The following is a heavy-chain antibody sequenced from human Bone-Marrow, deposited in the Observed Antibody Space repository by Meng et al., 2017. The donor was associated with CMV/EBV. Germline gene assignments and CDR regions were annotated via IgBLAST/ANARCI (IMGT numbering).Heavy chain of an antibody. D-gene: IGHD2-21*01. CDR2: INWSGTST. Sequence: GESLKISCAASGFTFDDHGMAWARQVPGKGLEWVSGINWSGTSTGYADSVKGRVTISRDNAKNSLYLQMNSLRAEDTAVYYCARDTVYCGGDCPPAFDIWGQGTMVTVSS. J-gene: IGHJ3*02. V-gene: IGHV3-20*04. CDR3: ARDTVYCGGDCPPAFDI. CDR1: GFTFDDHG.